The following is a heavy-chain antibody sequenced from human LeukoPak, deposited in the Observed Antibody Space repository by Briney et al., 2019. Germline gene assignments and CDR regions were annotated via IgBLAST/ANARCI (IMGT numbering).Heavy chain of an antibody. CDR3: ARDSYCSSTSCYTSMDV. CDR2: ISSSSSTI. Sequence: GGSLRLSCAASGFTFSNYDINWVRQAPGKGLEWVSYISSSSSTIYYADSVKGRFTVSRDNAKNSLSLQMNSLRAEDTAVYYCARDSYCSSTSCYTSMDVWGQGTTVTVSS. V-gene: IGHV3-48*01. CDR1: GFTFSNYD. D-gene: IGHD2-2*02. J-gene: IGHJ6*02.